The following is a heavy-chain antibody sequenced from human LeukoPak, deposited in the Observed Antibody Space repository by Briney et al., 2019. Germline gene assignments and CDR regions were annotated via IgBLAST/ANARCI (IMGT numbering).Heavy chain of an antibody. CDR3: ARDIPGVSPSYYYYYMDV. J-gene: IGHJ6*03. CDR2: ISAYNGNT. Sequence: ASVKVSCKASGYTFTSYGISWVRQAPGQGLEWMGWISAYNGNTNYAQKLQGRVTMTTDTSTSTAYMELRSLRSDDTAVYYCARDIPGVSPSYYYYYMDVWGKGTTVTLSS. CDR1: GYTFTSYG. V-gene: IGHV1-18*01. D-gene: IGHD2-8*01.